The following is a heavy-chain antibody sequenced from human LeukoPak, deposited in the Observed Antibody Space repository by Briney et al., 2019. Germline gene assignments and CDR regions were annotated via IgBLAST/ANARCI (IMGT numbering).Heavy chain of an antibody. CDR2: INQDGGGK. Sequence: PGGSLRLSCVASGFTFSSYWMSWVRQAPGKGLEWVANINQDGGGKYYVDSVKGRFTISRDNAKNSLYLQMNSLRAEDTAVYYCARDFYGPYYYYGMGVWGQGTTVTVSS. J-gene: IGHJ6*02. V-gene: IGHV3-7*05. D-gene: IGHD2/OR15-2a*01. CDR1: GFTFSSYW. CDR3: ARDFYGPYYYYGMGV.